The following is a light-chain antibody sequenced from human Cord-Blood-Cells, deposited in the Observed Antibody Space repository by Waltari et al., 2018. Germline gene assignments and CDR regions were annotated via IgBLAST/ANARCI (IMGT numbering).Light chain of an antibody. CDR3: SSYTSSSTYV. V-gene: IGLV2-14*01. CDR2: DVI. J-gene: IGLJ1*01. Sequence: QSALTKPASACGSPGQSMTISCTGPSSEVGGYNYVSWYQKHPGKAPNIMIYDVINRPSRGFNRFSGSKSGNRASLTISGLQAEDEADYYCSSYTSSSTYVFGTGTKVTVL. CDR1: SSEVGGYNY.